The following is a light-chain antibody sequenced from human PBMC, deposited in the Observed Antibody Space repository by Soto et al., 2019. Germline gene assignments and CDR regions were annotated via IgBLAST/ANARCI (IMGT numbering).Light chain of an antibody. J-gene: IGKJ1*01. CDR2: AAS. CDR3: QQRSNWPWT. Sequence: EIVLTQSPATLSLSPGERATLSCGASQSVSSLLAWYQQKPGQAPRLLIYAASNRATGIPARFSGSGSGTDFTLTISSLEPEDFAVYYCQQRSNWPWTFGQGTKVDSK. V-gene: IGKV3-11*01. CDR1: QSVSSL.